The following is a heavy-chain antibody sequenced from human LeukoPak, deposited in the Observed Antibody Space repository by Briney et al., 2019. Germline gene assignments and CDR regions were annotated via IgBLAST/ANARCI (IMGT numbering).Heavy chain of an antibody. D-gene: IGHD3-16*01. Sequence: PGGSLRLSCAASGFTFDDYGMSWVRQAPGKGLEWVSGINWNGGSTGYADSVKGRFTISRDNAKNSLYLQMNSLRAEDTALYYCAKDMRDYDYAQGSFDIWGQGTMVTVSS. CDR1: GFTFDDYG. CDR2: INWNGGST. V-gene: IGHV3-20*04. J-gene: IGHJ3*02. CDR3: AKDMRDYDYAQGSFDI.